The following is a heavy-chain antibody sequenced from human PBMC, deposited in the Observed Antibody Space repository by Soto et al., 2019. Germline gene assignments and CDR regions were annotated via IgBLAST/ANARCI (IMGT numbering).Heavy chain of an antibody. Sequence: QVQLVESGGGVVQPGRSLRLSCAASGFTFSSYVLHWVRQAPGKGLEWVAVMWYDGSNKYYADSVKGRFTVSRDISKKTVYLQMNSLRAEDTAVYYCARGLLIGSGSYGGVDMWGQGTMVTVSS. J-gene: IGHJ3*02. D-gene: IGHD3-10*01. CDR3: ARGLLIGSGSYGGVDM. CDR2: MWYDGSNK. CDR1: GFTFSSYV. V-gene: IGHV3-33*01.